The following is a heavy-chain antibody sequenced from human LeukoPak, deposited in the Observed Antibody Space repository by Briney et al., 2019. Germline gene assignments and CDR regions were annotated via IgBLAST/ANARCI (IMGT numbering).Heavy chain of an antibody. D-gene: IGHD3-22*01. CDR1: GYSFTSYW. J-gene: IGHJ5*02. Sequence: GESLKISCKGSGYSFTSYWIGWVRQMPGKGLEWMGIIYPGDSGTRYSPSFQGQVTISADKSISTAYLQWSSLKASDTAMYYCARHHYYDSSGYLSNWFDPWGQGTLVTVSS. V-gene: IGHV5-51*01. CDR2: IYPGDSGT. CDR3: ARHHYYDSSGYLSNWFDP.